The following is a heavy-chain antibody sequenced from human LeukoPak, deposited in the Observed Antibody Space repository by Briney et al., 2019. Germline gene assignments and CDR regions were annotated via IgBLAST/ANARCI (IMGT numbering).Heavy chain of an antibody. CDR3: ARGSTGTANFDY. J-gene: IGHJ4*02. Sequence: SVTLSLPCNAPGGSICSYYWSWIPQPPRKEPPRIGGNYYSGSTNYNPSLKSRVTISVDTSKTQFSLKLSSVTAADTAVYYCARGSTGTANFDYWGQGTLVTVSS. CDR1: GGSICSYY. D-gene: IGHD1-1*01. CDR2: NYYSGST. V-gene: IGHV4-59*01.